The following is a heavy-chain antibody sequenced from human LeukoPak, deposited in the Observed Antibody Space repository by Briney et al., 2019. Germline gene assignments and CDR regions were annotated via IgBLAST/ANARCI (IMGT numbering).Heavy chain of an antibody. J-gene: IGHJ6*02. Sequence: GGSLRLSCAASGFTFSSYGMHWVRQAPGKGLEWVSAISGSGGSTYYADSVKGRFTISRDNSKNTLYLQMNSLRAEDTAVYYCAKDSLELGYYYYGMDVWGQGTTVTVSS. CDR2: ISGSGGST. CDR3: AKDSLELGYYYYGMDV. V-gene: IGHV3-23*01. D-gene: IGHD1-7*01. CDR1: GFTFSSYG.